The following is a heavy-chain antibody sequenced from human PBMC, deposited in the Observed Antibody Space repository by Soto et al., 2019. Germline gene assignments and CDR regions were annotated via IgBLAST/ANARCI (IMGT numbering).Heavy chain of an antibody. V-gene: IGHV4-39*01. CDR2: IYYSGST. J-gene: IGHJ6*02. D-gene: IGHD3-10*01. CDR1: GGSFSGYY. CDR3: ASPSGSYYQPHYYYYYGMDV. Sequence: SETLSLTCAVHGGSFSGYYWGWIRQPPGKGLEWIGSIYYSGSTYYNPSLKSRVTISVDTSKNQFSLKLSSATAADTAVYYCASPSGSYYQPHYYYYYGMDVWGQGTTVTVSS.